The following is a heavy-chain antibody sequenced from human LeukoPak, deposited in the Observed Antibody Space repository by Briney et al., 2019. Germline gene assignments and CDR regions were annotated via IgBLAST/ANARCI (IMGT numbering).Heavy chain of an antibody. CDR2: ISTSGRT. V-gene: IGHV4-61*02. Sequence: PSETLSLTCTVSRGSINSGSYYWSWIRQPAGKGLEWIGRISTSGRTNYNPSLKSRVTKSVDTSKNKFSLKLSSVTAADTAVYYCSSSAWYFRGYDAFDVRGQGTVVNVFS. J-gene: IGHJ3*01. D-gene: IGHD6-19*01. CDR1: RGSINSGSYY. CDR3: SSSAWYFRGYDAFDV.